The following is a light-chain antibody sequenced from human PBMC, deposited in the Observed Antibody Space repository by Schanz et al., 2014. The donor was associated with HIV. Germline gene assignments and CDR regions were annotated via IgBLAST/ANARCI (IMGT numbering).Light chain of an antibody. CDR2: WTS. J-gene: IGKJ3*01. V-gene: IGKV4-1*01. Sequence: DIVMTQSPDSLAVSLGERATINCKSSQSVLYSSNNKNYLAWYLQKPGQPPKLLIYWTSTRESGVPDRFSGSGSGTDFTLTISSLQTEDFAVYYCQQSNDWPRSTFGPGTKVDIK. CDR3: QQSNDWPRST. CDR1: QSVLYSSNNKNY.